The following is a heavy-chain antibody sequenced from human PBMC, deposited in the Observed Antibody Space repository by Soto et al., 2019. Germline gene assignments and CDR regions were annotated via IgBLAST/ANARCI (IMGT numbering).Heavy chain of an antibody. CDR3: ARESGGDWGYFDF. Sequence: GWSLRLSCASSVFTFINYAMTWVRQPPGKGLEWVATIMKSGDSEHYADSVGGRFTVSRDNSINVLYLQMNALRAEDTARYFCARESGGDWGYFDFWGQGSQVTVSS. J-gene: IGHJ4*02. CDR1: VFTFINYA. V-gene: IGHV3-23*01. CDR2: IMKSGDSE. D-gene: IGHD2-21*02.